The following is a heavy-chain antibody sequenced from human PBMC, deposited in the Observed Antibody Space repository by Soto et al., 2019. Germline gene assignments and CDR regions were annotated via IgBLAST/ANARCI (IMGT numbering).Heavy chain of an antibody. CDR3: AKTDWSNYLDY. Sequence: APLSLSCAASGFTFSSYAMHWVRQAPGKGLEWVSGISGSGGRTYYADSVKGRFTISRDNSKNTLYLQVNSPRAEDTAVYYCAKTDWSNYLDYWGQGTLVTVSS. CDR2: ISGSGGRT. V-gene: IGHV3-23*01. D-gene: IGHD3-10*01. CDR1: GFTFSSYA. J-gene: IGHJ4*02.